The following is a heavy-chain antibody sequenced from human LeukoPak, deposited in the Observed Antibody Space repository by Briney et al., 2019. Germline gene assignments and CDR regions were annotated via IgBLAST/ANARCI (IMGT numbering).Heavy chain of an antibody. CDR2: IRASGGST. V-gene: IGHV3-23*01. J-gene: IGHJ4*02. Sequence: PGGSLRLSCAASGFSFSSYAMSWVRQAPGKGLEWVSTIRASGGSTKYADSVKGRFTISRDKSKNTLYLQMNSLRAEDTAVYYCAKEGELLRGDSPPYYFDYWGQGTLVTVSS. CDR1: GFSFSSYA. CDR3: AKEGELLRGDSPPYYFDY. D-gene: IGHD1-26*01.